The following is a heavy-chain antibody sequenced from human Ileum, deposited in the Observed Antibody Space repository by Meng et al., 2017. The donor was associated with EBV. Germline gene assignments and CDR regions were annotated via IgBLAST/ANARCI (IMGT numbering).Heavy chain of an antibody. V-gene: IGHV4-39*01. CDR3: ARRYYGVPFDN. D-gene: IGHD3-3*01. Sequence: QPPPHDSGPGLVKPSETRSPPGAVSGDSISSSNHWWGWIRQPPGKGLEWVGTIYYSGSTFYNPSLKSRVTISLDTSKNQFSLRVSSVTAADTAVYYCARRYYGVPFDNWGQGTLVTVSS. J-gene: IGHJ4*02. CDR1: GDSISSSNHW. CDR2: IYYSGST.